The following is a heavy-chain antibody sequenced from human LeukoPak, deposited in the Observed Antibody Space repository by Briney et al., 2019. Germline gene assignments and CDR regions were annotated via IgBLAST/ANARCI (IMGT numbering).Heavy chain of an antibody. CDR3: ARLHYDSSGYYYFYY. CDR1: CGSISSDY. CDR2: IYYSGIT. D-gene: IGHD3-22*01. J-gene: IGHJ4*02. V-gene: IGHV4-59*08. Sequence: SETLSLTCTVYCGSISSDYWSRIRQPPGKGLEWVGYIYYSGITNYNPPLKSRVTISVDTSKNQFSLKLSSVTAADTAVYYCARLHYDSSGYYYFYYWGQGTLVTVSS.